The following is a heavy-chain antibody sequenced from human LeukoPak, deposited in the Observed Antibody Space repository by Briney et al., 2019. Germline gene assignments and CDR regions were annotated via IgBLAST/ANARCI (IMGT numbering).Heavy chain of an antibody. CDR1: GFTFSSYS. Sequence: GGSLRLSCAASGFTFSSYSMNWVRQAPGKGLEWVSSISSSSSYIYYADSVKGRFTISRDNAKNSLYLQMNSLRDEDTAVYYCAREDSGSYYGDYWGQGTLVTVSS. J-gene: IGHJ4*02. V-gene: IGHV3-21*01. CDR2: ISSSSSYI. D-gene: IGHD1-26*01. CDR3: AREDSGSYYGDY.